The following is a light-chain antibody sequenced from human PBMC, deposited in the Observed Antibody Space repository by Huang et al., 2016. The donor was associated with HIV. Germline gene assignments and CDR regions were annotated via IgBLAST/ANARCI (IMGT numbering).Light chain of an antibody. J-gene: IGKJ4*01. CDR2: DTS. Sequence: EIMMTQSPATLSVSPGGRATLSCRASQNVRNNLAWYQKKTGQAPRLLIYDTSTRASGIPARFSGSGSGTEFTLTISGLQSEDFAFYYCQQYDNWPPGLTFGGGTKIEI. CDR1: QNVRNN. V-gene: IGKV3D-15*01. CDR3: QQYDNWPPGLT.